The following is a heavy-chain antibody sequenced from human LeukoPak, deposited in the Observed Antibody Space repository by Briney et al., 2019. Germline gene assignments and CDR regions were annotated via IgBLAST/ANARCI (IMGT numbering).Heavy chain of an antibody. D-gene: IGHD3-10*01. CDR2: IYYSGST. CDR3: ARGRTFIYYGSGSYCYFDY. V-gene: IGHV4-4*02. Sequence: SETLSLTCAVSGGSISSSNWWSWVRQPPGKGLEWIGSIYYSGSTYYNPSLKSRVTISVDTSKNQFSLKLSSVTAADTAVYYCARGRTFIYYGSGSYCYFDYWGQGTLVTVSS. CDR1: GGSISSSNW. J-gene: IGHJ4*02.